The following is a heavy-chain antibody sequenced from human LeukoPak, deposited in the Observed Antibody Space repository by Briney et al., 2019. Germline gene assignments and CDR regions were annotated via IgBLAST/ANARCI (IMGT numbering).Heavy chain of an antibody. D-gene: IGHD3-22*01. J-gene: IGHJ4*02. CDR1: GYTFTSYD. Sequence: ASVKVSCKASGYTFTSYDINWVRQATGQGLEWMGWMNPNSGNTGYAQKFQGRVTITRNTSISTAYMELSSLRSEDTAVYYCARGTHGSSGYYHDYWGQGTLVTVSS. CDR2: MNPNSGNT. CDR3: ARGTHGSSGYYHDY. V-gene: IGHV1-8*03.